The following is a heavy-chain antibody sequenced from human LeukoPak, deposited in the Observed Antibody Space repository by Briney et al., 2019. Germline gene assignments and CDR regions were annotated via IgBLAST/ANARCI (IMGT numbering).Heavy chain of an antibody. CDR3: ARDPQSGSYYGY. V-gene: IGHV1-2*02. CDR1: GYTFTGYD. D-gene: IGHD1-26*01. Sequence: ASVKVSCKASGYTFTGYDMHWVRQAPGQGLEWMGWINPNSGGTNYAQKFQGRVTMTRDTSISTAYMELSRLRSDDTAVYYCARDPQSGSYYGYWGQGTLVTVSS. CDR2: INPNSGGT. J-gene: IGHJ4*02.